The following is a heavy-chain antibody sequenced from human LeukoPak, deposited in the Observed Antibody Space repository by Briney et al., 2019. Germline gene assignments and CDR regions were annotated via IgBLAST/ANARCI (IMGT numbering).Heavy chain of an antibody. J-gene: IGHJ3*02. Sequence: PGGSLRLSCAASGFTFSSYEMNWVRQAPGKGLKWVSYIGSSGSTIYYADSVKGRFTISRDNAKNSLYLQMNSLRAEDTAVYYCATEREPLGAFDAFDIWGQGTMVTVPS. CDR2: IGSSGSTI. CDR3: ATEREPLGAFDAFDI. D-gene: IGHD6-13*01. CDR1: GFTFSSYE. V-gene: IGHV3-48*03.